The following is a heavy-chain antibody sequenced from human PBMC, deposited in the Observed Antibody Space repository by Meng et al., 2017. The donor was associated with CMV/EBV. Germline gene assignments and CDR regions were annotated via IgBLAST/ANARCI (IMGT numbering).Heavy chain of an antibody. CDR1: GGTFSSYT. J-gene: IGHJ6*02. CDR2: IIPILGIA. V-gene: IGHV1-69*02. CDR3: ARSPEDIVVVPAAIHGGHYYGMDV. D-gene: IGHD2-2*02. Sequence: SVKVSCKASGGTFSSYTISWVRQAPGQGLEWMGRIIPILGIANYAQKFQGRVTITADKSTSTAYMELSSLRSEDTAVYYCARSPEDIVVVPAAIHGGHYYGMDVWGQGTTVTVSS.